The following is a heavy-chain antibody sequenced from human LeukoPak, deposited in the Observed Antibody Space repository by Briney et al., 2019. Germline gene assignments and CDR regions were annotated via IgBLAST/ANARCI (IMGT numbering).Heavy chain of an antibody. CDR2: IKQDGSEK. CDR1: GFTFSSYW. V-gene: IGHV3-7*03. CDR3: ARDTITMVRGVNFY. D-gene: IGHD3-10*01. Sequence: PGVSLRLSCAASGFTFSSYWMSWVRQSPGKGLEWVANIKQDGSEKYYLDSVKGRFTNPRDNAKNSLYLQMNSLRAEDTAEYYRARDTITMVRGVNFYWGQGTLVTVSS. J-gene: IGHJ4*02.